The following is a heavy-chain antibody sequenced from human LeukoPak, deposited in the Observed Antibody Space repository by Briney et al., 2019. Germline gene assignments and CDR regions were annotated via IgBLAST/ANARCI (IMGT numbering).Heavy chain of an antibody. CDR1: GFTFSDYY. CDR2: ITNSGSTF. J-gene: IGHJ4*02. D-gene: IGHD2/OR15-2a*01. CDR3: ARRHCSSTTICPVVDY. V-gene: IGHV3-11*04. Sequence: GGSLRLSCAASGFTFSDYYMSWIRQAPGKGLEWVSYITNSGSTFYYTDSVRGRFTISRDNAKNSLYLQMNSLRAEDTAVYYCARRHCSSTTICPVVDYWGQGTLVTVSS.